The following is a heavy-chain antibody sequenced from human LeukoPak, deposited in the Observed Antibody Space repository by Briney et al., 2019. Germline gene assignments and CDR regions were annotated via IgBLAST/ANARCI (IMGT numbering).Heavy chain of an antibody. CDR3: ARSYLVFNWLDP. CDR1: GGTFKNYA. CDR2: ITPIFGTT. J-gene: IGHJ5*02. Sequence: ASVKVSCKASGGTFKNYAVSWVRQAPGQGLEWVGGITPIFGTTNYTQQFQGRVTITAEESTSTVYLELSSLRSDDTAVYYCARSYLVFNWLDPWGQGTLVTVSS. D-gene: IGHD2-8*01. V-gene: IGHV1-69*13.